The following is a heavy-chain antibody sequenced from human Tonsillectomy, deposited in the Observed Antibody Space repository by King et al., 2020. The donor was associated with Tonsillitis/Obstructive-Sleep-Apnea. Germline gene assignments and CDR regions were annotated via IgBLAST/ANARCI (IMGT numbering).Heavy chain of an antibody. CDR1: GFTFSSYW. CDR3: ARTIMTGAFDI. V-gene: IGHV3-7*01. Sequence: QLVQSGGGLVQPGGSLRLSCVASGFTFSSYWMSWVRQAPGKGLEWVANIKQDASEKKYVDSVKGRFTISRDNAKNSLYLQMNSLRAEDTAVYYCARTIMTGAFDIWGQGTMVAVSS. CDR2: IKQDASEK. D-gene: IGHD3-16*01. J-gene: IGHJ3*02.